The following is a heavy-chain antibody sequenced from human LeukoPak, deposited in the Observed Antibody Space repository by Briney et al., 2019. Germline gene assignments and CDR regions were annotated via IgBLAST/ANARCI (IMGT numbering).Heavy chain of an antibody. CDR2: IYYSGST. CDR3: ARGDYYGSGSYYSYYYYGMDV. CDR1: GGSISSYY. J-gene: IGHJ6*02. Sequence: PSETLSLTCTVSGGSISSYYWSWIRQPPGKGLEWIGYIYYSGSTNYNPSLKSRVTITVDTSKNQFSLKLSSVTAADTAVYYCARGDYYGSGSYYSYYYYGMDVWGQGTTVTVSS. D-gene: IGHD3-10*01. V-gene: IGHV4-59*01.